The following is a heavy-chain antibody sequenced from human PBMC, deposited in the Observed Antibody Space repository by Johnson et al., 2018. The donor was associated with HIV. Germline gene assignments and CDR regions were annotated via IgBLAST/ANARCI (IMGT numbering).Heavy chain of an antibody. V-gene: IGHV3-20*04. J-gene: IGHJ3*02. Sequence: VQLVESGGGVVRPGGSLRLSCEASGFTFDDYGLSWVRQAPGKGLEWVSGMNWTGGSTGYADSVKGRFTISRDNAESVLYLQVHSLRVEDTAVFYCARDVLGDGTYPPDAFDIWGQGAMVTVSS. D-gene: IGHD3-16*02. CDR3: ARDVLGDGTYPPDAFDI. CDR2: MNWTGGST. CDR1: GFTFDDYG.